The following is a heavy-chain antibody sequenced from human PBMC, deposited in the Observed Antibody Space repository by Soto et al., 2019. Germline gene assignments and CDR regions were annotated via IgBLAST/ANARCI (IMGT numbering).Heavy chain of an antibody. CDR3: VSSSRVLLDY. V-gene: IGHV1-69*02. Sequence: QVQLVQSGAEVKKPGSSVKVSSKASGGTFSSYRISWVRQAPGQGLEWMGRIIPILGIANYAQKFQGRVTITADKSTSTAYMELSSLSSEDTAVYYCVSSSRVLLDYWGPGTLVTVSS. J-gene: IGHJ4*02. D-gene: IGHD2-15*01. CDR2: IIPILGIA. CDR1: GGTFSSYR.